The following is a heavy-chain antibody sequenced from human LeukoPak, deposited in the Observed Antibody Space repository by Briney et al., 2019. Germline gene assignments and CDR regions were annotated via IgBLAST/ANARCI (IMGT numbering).Heavy chain of an antibody. J-gene: IGHJ4*02. D-gene: IGHD6-19*01. Sequence: SETLSLTCTVSGGSISSSSYYWGWLRQPPGKGLERYGYIYYSGSTNYNPSLKSRVTISVDTSKNQLPLKLSSVTAADTAVYYCARKAYSSGWRNFDYWGQGTLVTVSS. CDR2: IYYSGST. CDR1: GGSISSSSYY. V-gene: IGHV4-61*05. CDR3: ARKAYSSGWRNFDY.